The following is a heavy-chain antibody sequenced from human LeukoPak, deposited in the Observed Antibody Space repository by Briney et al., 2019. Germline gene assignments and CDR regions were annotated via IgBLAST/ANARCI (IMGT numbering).Heavy chain of an antibody. CDR2: ISGSGQTT. V-gene: IGHV3-23*01. J-gene: IGHJ5*02. Sequence: GGSLRLSCTASVFNFSVAWVRQAPGMGLEWVSSISGSGQTTYYADFVRGRFTVSRDSSKNTVYLQMSGLRVEDTALYYCAKMGGRVWYKVPETWGQGTLVTVSS. D-gene: IGHD6-19*01. CDR3: AKMGGRVWYKVPET. CDR1: VFNFS.